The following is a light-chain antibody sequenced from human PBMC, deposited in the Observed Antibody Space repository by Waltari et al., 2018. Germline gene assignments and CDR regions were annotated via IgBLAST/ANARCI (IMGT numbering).Light chain of an antibody. CDR2: KAS. Sequence: DIQMTPSPSTLSASIGDRVTITCRASQSISIWLAWYQQKPGKAPKLLIYKASNLESGVPSRFSGSGSGTEFTLTISSLQPEDFATYYCQQCNTDWTFGQGTKVEIK. V-gene: IGKV1-5*03. J-gene: IGKJ1*01. CDR3: QQCNTDWT. CDR1: QSISIW.